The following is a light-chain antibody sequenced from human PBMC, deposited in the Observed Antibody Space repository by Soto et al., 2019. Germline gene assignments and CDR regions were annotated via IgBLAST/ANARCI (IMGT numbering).Light chain of an antibody. J-gene: IGLJ3*02. CDR2: STN. V-gene: IGLV8-61*01. CDR1: SGSVSTSYN. Sequence: QAVVTQEPSFSVSPGRTVTLTCGLSSGSVSTSYNPSWYQQTPVQAPRTLIYSTNTRSSGVPDRFSGSILGNKAALTITGAQADDESDYYCVLYMGSGIWVFGGGTKLTVL. CDR3: VLYMGSGIWV.